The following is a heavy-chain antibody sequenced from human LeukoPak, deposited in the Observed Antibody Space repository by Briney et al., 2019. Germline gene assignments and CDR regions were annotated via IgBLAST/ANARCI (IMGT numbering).Heavy chain of an antibody. D-gene: IGHD3-22*01. V-gene: IGHV4-59*01. J-gene: IGHJ4*02. CDR1: GGSISSYY. Sequence: SETLSLTCTVSGGSISSYYWSWIRQPPGKGLEWIGYIYYSGSTNYNPSLKSRVTISVDTSKNQFSLKLSPVTAADTAVYYCARAPNYYDSSGYLEFDYWGQGTLVTVSS. CDR2: IYYSGST. CDR3: ARAPNYYDSSGYLEFDY.